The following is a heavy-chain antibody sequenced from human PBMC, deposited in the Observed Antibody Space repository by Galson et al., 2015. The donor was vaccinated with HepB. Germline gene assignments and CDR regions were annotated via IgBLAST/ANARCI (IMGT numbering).Heavy chain of an antibody. Sequence: SLRLSCAVSGVTLSHYRMNWVRQTPGKGLEWISYISSRGSDIYYSDSVKGRFTISRDTAKNSLFLQMNRLRDEDTAVYYCARDLHLLWSQVFDSWGQGTLVTVSS. CDR1: GVTLSHYR. V-gene: IGHV3-48*02. J-gene: IGHJ4*02. D-gene: IGHD3-10*01. CDR2: ISSRGSDI. CDR3: ARDLHLLWSQVFDS.